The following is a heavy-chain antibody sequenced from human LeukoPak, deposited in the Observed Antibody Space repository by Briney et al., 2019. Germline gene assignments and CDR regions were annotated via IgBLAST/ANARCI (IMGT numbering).Heavy chain of an antibody. CDR1: GFTFSSYA. Sequence: GGSLRLSCAASGFTFSSYAMHWIRQAPGKGLEWVAVISYDGSNKYYADSVKGRFTISRDNSKNTLYLQMNSLRAEDTAVYYCASGGTAAAGIFSGDYWGQGTLVTVSS. D-gene: IGHD6-13*01. CDR2: ISYDGSNK. CDR3: ASGGTAAAGIFSGDY. J-gene: IGHJ4*02. V-gene: IGHV3-30-3*01.